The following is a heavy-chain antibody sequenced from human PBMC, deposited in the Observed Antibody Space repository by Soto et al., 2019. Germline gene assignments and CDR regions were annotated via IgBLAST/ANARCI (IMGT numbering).Heavy chain of an antibody. CDR3: ARVITIFGVVINYGMDG. Sequence: GASVKVSCKASGGTFSSYAISWVRQAPGQGLEWMGGIIPIFGTANYAQKFQGRVTITADESTSTAYMELSSLRSEDTAVYYCARVITIFGVVINYGMDGWGQGTTVTVSS. J-gene: IGHJ6*02. V-gene: IGHV1-69*13. CDR1: GGTFSSYA. D-gene: IGHD3-3*01. CDR2: IIPIFGTA.